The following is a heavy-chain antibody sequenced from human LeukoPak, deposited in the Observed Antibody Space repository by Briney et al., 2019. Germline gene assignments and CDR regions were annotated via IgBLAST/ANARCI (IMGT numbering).Heavy chain of an antibody. CDR2: INWNGGST. D-gene: IGHD6-6*01. CDR1: GFTFDDYG. J-gene: IGHJ3*02. V-gene: IGHV3-20*04. Sequence: GGSLRLSCAASGFTFDDYGMSWVRQAPGKGLEWVSGINWNGGSTGYADSLKGRFTISRDNAKNSLYLQMNSLRDEDTALYYCARLRKGRIAHAFAIWGQGTMVTVSS. CDR3: ARLRKGRIAHAFAI.